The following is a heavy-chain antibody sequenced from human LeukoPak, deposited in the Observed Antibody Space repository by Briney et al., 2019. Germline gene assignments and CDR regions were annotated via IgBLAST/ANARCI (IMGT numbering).Heavy chain of an antibody. CDR2: INPSGGST. V-gene: IGHV1-46*01. Sequence: GASVKVSCKASGYTFTSYYMHWVRQAPGQGLEWMGIINPSGGSTSYAQKFQGRVTMTTDTSTTTAYMELRNLRSDDTAVYYCARDIATVVHQDWGQGTLVTVSS. J-gene: IGHJ4*02. D-gene: IGHD2-15*01. CDR1: GYTFTSYY. CDR3: ARDIATVVHQD.